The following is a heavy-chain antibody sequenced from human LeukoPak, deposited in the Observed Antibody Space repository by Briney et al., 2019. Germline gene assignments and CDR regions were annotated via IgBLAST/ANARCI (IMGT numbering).Heavy chain of an antibody. CDR1: GYTFTSYG. CDR2: ISAYNGNT. V-gene: IGHV1-18*01. Sequence: GASVKVSCKASGYTFTSYGISWVRQAPGQGLEWMGWISAYNGNTNYAQNLQGRVTMTTDTSTGTAYMEVRSLRSDDTAVYYCARGILRQWLGYWGQGTLVTVSS. CDR3: ARGILRQWLGY. J-gene: IGHJ4*02. D-gene: IGHD6-19*01.